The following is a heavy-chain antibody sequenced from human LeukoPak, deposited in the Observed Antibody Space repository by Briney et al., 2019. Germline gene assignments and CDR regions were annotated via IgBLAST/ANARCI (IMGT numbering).Heavy chain of an antibody. V-gene: IGHV3-30-3*01. CDR1: GFTFSSYA. CDR3: ARDRTRDGYNQGRVFDY. J-gene: IGHJ4*02. Sequence: GGSLRLSCAASGFTFSSYAMHWVRQAPGKGLEWVAVISYDGSNKYYADSVKGRFTISRDNSKNTLFLQMNSLRGEDTAMYYCARDRTRDGYNQGRVFDYWGQGTLVTVSS. CDR2: ISYDGSNK. D-gene: IGHD5-24*01.